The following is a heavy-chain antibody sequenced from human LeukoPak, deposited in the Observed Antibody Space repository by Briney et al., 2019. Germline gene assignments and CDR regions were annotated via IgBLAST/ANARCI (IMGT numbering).Heavy chain of an antibody. D-gene: IGHD6-19*01. V-gene: IGHV3-30*02. CDR3: AREEGWYTSNDY. J-gene: IGHJ4*02. CDR1: GFTFSSYG. CDR2: IRYDGSNK. Sequence: PGGSLRLSCAASGFTFSSYGMHWVRQAPGKGLEWVAFIRYDGSNKYYADSVKGRFTISRDNAKNSLYLEMNSLRAEDTAVYYCAREEGWYTSNDYWGQGTLVTVSS.